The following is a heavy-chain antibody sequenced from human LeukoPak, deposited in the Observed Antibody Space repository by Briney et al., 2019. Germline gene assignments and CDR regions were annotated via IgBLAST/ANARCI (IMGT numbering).Heavy chain of an antibody. Sequence: PGGSLRLSCAASGFTFSSYAMSWVRQAPGPGLEWVSAISGSGGSTYYADSVKGRFTISRDNSKNTLYLQMNSLRAEDTAVYYCAKDPTHYYDSSGYYYWGQGTLVTVSS. J-gene: IGHJ4*02. CDR2: ISGSGGST. CDR1: GFTFSSYA. CDR3: AKDPTHYYDSSGYYY. V-gene: IGHV3-23*01. D-gene: IGHD3-22*01.